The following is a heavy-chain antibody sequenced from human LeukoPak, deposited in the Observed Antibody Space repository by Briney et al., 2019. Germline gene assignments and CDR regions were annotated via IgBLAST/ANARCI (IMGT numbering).Heavy chain of an antibody. CDR1: EYTFTTYD. V-gene: IGHV1-8*03. D-gene: IGHD5-24*01. CDR2: MNPNSGNT. Sequence: ASVKVSCKASEYTFTTYDINWVRQATGQGLEWMGWMNPNSGNTGYAQRFQGRVTFTRNTSISTAYMELSSLRSEDTAVYYCARCRDPEGIDAFDTWGQGTMVTVSS. CDR3: ARCRDPEGIDAFDT. J-gene: IGHJ3*02.